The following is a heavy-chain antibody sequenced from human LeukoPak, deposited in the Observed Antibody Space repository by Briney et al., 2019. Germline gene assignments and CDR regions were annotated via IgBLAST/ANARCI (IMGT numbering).Heavy chain of an antibody. CDR3: ARGHGPIKTPVAERGGFDY. D-gene: IGHD6-19*01. V-gene: IGHV6-1*01. Sequence: SQTLSLTCAISGDSVSSNSAAWNWIRQSPSRGLEWLGRTYYRSKWYNDYGVSVKSRITIKTDTSKNQFSLQLNSVTPEDTAVYYCARGHGPIKTPVAERGGFDYWGQGTLVTVSS. CDR2: TYYRSKWYN. CDR1: GDSVSSNSAA. J-gene: IGHJ4*02.